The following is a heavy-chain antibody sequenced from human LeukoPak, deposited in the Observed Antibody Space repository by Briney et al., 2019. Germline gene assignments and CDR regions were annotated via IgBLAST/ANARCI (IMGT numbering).Heavy chain of an antibody. V-gene: IGHV1-18*01. D-gene: IGHD5-12*01. CDR1: GYTFTSYG. J-gene: IGHJ5*02. CDR2: ISAYNGNT. CDR3: ARDKVATPTTLAFDP. Sequence: ASVKVSCKASGYTFTSYGITWVRQAPGQGPEWMGWISAYNGNTNYAQKIQDRVTMTTDTSTSTVYMELRRLISDDTAVYYCARDKVATPTTLAFDPWGQGTLVTVSS.